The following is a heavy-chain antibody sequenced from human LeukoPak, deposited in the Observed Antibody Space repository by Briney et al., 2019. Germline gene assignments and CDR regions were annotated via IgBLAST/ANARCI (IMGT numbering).Heavy chain of an antibody. D-gene: IGHD3-22*01. CDR2: IIPIFGTA. CDR1: VGIFINYA. V-gene: IGHV1-69*13. CDR3: ARGDYDSSGFAEDAIDT. Sequence: SVKVTFKSSVGIFINYASSCVRQAPGQGLEWMGGIIPIFGTANYAQKFQGRVTITADESTSTAYMELSSLRSEDTAVYFCARGDYDSSGFAEDAIDTTGQGTMVTVSS. J-gene: IGHJ3*02.